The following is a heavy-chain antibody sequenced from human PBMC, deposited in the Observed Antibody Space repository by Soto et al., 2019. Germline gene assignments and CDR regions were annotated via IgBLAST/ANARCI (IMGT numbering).Heavy chain of an antibody. CDR2: FDPEDGET. V-gene: IGHV1-24*01. CDR1: GYTLTELS. Sequence: VSVKVSCKVSGYTLTELSIHWVRQATGKGLEWMGGFDPEDGETIYAQKFQGRVTMTEDTSTDTAYMELSSLRSEDTAVYYCATSEGILERYYDVWSGPTKYYFDYWRQGTLVTVSS. J-gene: IGHJ4*02. CDR3: ATSEGILERYYDVWSGPTKYYFDY. D-gene: IGHD3-3*01.